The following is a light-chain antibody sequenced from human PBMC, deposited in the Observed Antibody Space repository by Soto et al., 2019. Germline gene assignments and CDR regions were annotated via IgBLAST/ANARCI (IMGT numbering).Light chain of an antibody. CDR2: GAS. J-gene: IGKJ4*01. CDR3: QRYGSSSLS. Sequence: EIVLTQSPGTLYLSPGERATLFCRASQSLSSTYLAWYQQRPGQAPRLLIFGASNRATGIPDRFRGSGSGTDFTLTFSRLEPGDFAVYYCQRYGSSSLSFGGGNRVEI. V-gene: IGKV3-20*01. CDR1: QSLSSTY.